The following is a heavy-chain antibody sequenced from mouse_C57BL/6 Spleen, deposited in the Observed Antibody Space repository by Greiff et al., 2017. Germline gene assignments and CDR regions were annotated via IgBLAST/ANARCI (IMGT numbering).Heavy chain of an antibody. CDR1: GFTFSDYY. J-gene: IGHJ1*03. CDR2: INYDGSST. D-gene: IGHD1-1*01. CDR3: ARGDYYGSSHWYFDV. V-gene: IGHV5-16*01. Sequence: VQLKESEGGLVQPGSSMKLSCTASGFTFSDYYMAWVRQVPEKGLEWVANINYDGSSTYYLDSLKSRFIISRDNAKNILYLQMSSLKSEDTATYYCARGDYYGSSHWYFDVWGTGTTVTVSS.